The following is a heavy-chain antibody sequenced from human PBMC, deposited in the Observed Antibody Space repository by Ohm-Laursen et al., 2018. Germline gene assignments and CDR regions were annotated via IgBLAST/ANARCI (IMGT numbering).Heavy chain of an antibody. CDR2: IYSGGST. V-gene: IGHV3-53*01. D-gene: IGHD3-10*01. J-gene: IGHJ4*02. Sequence: SLRLSCAASGFTVSSNYMSWVRQAPGKGLEWVSVIYSGGSTYYADSVKGRFTISRDNSKNTLYLQMNSLRAEDTAVYYCAKDLGSGSYGHRHFDYWGQGTLVTVSS. CDR3: AKDLGSGSYGHRHFDY. CDR1: GFTVSSNY.